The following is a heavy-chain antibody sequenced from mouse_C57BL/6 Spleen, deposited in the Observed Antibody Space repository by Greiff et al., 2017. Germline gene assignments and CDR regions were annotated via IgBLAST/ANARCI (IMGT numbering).Heavy chain of an antibody. J-gene: IGHJ2*01. D-gene: IGHD3-2*02. CDR3: ASGNAAQAYDY. CDR2: ILPGSGSI. Sequence: QVQLQQSGAELMKPGASVKLSCKATGYTFTGYWIEWVNQRPGHGLEWIGEILPGSGSINYNDKFKGKVTFTADTSSNTLYMQLSSLTTEDSAMYYCASGNAAQAYDYWGQGTTLTVSS. CDR1: GYTFTGYW. V-gene: IGHV1-9*01.